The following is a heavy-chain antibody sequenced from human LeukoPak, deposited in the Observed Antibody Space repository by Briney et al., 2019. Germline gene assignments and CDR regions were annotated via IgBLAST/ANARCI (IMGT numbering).Heavy chain of an antibody. V-gene: IGHV3-21*01. CDR2: ISSSSRDI. J-gene: IGHJ4*02. CDR3: ARDSDSSGHYYMDYFDY. CDR1: GFTFTSYA. Sequence: GGSLRLSCAASGFTFTSYAMNWVRQAPGKGLEWVSSISSSSRDINYAYSGRGRLTMSRDNAWNSLYLQMNSLRAEDTAVYYCARDSDSSGHYYMDYFDYWGQGALVTVSS. D-gene: IGHD3-22*01.